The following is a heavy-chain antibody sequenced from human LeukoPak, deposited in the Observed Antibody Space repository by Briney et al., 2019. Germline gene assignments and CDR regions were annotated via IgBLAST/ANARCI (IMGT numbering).Heavy chain of an antibody. D-gene: IGHD6-13*01. J-gene: IGHJ6*03. V-gene: IGHV1-18*01. CDR2: ISAYNGNT. Sequence: ASVKVSCKASGGTFSSYAISWVRQAPGQGLEWMGWISAYNGNTNYAQKLQGRVTMTTDTSTSTAYMELRSLRSDDTAVYYCARDTTGGYSSSWYVFNYYYYMDVWGKGTTVTVSS. CDR3: ARDTTGGYSSSWYVFNYYYYMDV. CDR1: GGTFSSYA.